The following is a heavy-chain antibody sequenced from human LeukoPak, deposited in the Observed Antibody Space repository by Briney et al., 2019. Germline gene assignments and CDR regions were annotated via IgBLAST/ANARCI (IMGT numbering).Heavy chain of an antibody. D-gene: IGHD6-6*01. CDR2: INQDGTVT. J-gene: IGHJ5*02. CDR3: ARDLPSSSGMT. CDR1: GFTFSESW. V-gene: IGHV3-7*01. Sequence: PGGSLRLSCAASGFTFSESWMDWVRQAPGKGLEWVANINQDGTVTYYVDSAKGRFTISRDNAKNSLYLQMNSLRAEDTAVYYCARDLPSSSGMTWGQGTLVTVSS.